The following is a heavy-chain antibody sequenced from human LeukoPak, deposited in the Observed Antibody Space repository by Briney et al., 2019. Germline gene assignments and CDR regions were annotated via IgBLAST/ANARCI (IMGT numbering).Heavy chain of an antibody. J-gene: IGHJ4*02. Sequence: GGSLRLSCAASKFSFSSYWMHWVRQAPGKGLVWVSRINSDGSRTNYADSVKGRFTISRDNAKNSLYLQMDSLRAEDTVMYYCAGGVSYDFWSGVQAEHFWGQGTLVTVSS. CDR3: AGGVSYDFWSGVQAEHF. V-gene: IGHV3-74*01. CDR1: KFSFSSYW. CDR2: INSDGSRT. D-gene: IGHD3-3*01.